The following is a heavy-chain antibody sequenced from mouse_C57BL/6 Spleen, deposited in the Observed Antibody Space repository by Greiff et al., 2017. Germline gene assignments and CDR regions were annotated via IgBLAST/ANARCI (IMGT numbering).Heavy chain of an antibody. CDR3: TISSYYAMDY. J-gene: IGHJ4*01. CDR2: FYPYNDDT. D-gene: IGHD1-3*01. V-gene: IGHV1-47*01. CDR1: GYTFTTYP. Sequence: VQGVESGAELVKPGASVKMSCKASGYTFTTYPIEWVKQNHGKSLEWIGDFYPYNDDTKYNEKFKGKATLTGEKSSSTVYLEHSRLTSDDSAVYYCTISSYYAMDYWGQGTSVTVSS.